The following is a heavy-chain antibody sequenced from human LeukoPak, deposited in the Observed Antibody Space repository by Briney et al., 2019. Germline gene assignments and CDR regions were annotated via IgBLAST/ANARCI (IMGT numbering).Heavy chain of an antibody. J-gene: IGHJ6*02. D-gene: IGHD3-3*01. Sequence: PGGSLRLSCAASGFAFNNYVMSWVRQAPGKGLEWVSSISGSGGSTYYTDSVKGRFTISRDSSKNTLFLQMNSLRAEDTAVYSCAKDSTASGSYYGMDIWGQGTTVTVSS. CDR2: ISGSGGST. CDR3: AKDSTASGSYYGMDI. CDR1: GFAFNNYV. V-gene: IGHV3-23*01.